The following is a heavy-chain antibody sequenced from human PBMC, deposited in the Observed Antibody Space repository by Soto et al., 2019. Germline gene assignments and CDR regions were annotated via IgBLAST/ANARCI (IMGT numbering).Heavy chain of an antibody. CDR3: ASGSCTRISCFSIDH. J-gene: IGHJ5*02. CDR2: IKRKTDGGTT. V-gene: IGHV3-15*01. D-gene: IGHD2-15*01. CDR1: GFTFSNAW. Sequence: GGSLRLSCAASGFTFSNAWMTWVRQAPGKGLEWVGRIKRKTDGGTTDYAAPVKGRFTISRDDSQNMLYLHMNSLKADDTAVYYCASGSCTRISCFSIDHWGRGTLVTVSS.